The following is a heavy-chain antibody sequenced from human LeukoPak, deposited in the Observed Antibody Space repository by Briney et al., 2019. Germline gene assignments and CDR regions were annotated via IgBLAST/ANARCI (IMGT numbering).Heavy chain of an antibody. CDR3: ARGNGDYQTWYFDY. CDR2: TYYRSKWYN. Sequence: HSQTLSLSCAISGDSVSSNSAAWNWIRQSPSRGLEWLGRTYYRSKWYNDYAVSVKSRITINPDTSKNQFSLQLNSVTPEDTAVYYCARGNGDYQTWYFDYWGQGTLVTVSS. CDR1: GDSVSSNSAA. V-gene: IGHV6-1*01. D-gene: IGHD4-17*01. J-gene: IGHJ4*02.